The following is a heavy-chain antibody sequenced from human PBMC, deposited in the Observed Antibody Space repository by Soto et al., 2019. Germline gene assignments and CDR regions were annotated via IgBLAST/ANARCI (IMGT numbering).Heavy chain of an antibody. Sequence: QVQLQESGPGLVKPSETLSLTCTVSGGSFSSAGYCWSRIRQHTGRGLVWVVYMYDSGITDYTPSLSSRVYMSVDMSTNQFSLKLFSGTAADTAVYDCARGAIVRRVGNWVDPWGHGNLVTVSS. V-gene: IGHV4-31*03. J-gene: IGHJ5*02. CDR3: ARGAIVRRVGNWVDP. D-gene: IGHD1-26*01. CDR1: GGSFSSAGYC. CDR2: MYDSGIT.